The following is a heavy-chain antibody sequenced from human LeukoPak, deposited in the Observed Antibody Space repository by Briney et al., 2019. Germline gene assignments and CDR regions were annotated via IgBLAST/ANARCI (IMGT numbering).Heavy chain of an antibody. J-gene: IGHJ4*02. CDR1: GFTSSSYG. D-gene: IGHD3-22*01. V-gene: IGHV3-30*18. CDR2: ISYDGSNK. CDR3: AKFGLRPSYDSSGYYSGYFDY. Sequence: GGSLRLSCAASGFTSSSYGMHWVRQAPGKGLEWVAVISYDGSNKYYADSVKGRFTISRDNSKNTLYLQMNSPRAEDTAVYYCAKFGLRPSYDSSGYYSGYFDYWGQGTLVTVSS.